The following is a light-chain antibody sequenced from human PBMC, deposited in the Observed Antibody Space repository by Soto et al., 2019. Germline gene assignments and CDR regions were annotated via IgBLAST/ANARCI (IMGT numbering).Light chain of an antibody. Sequence: DIVMTQSPDSLAGSLGEMATINCKSSQSVLYSSNNKNYLAWYQQKPGQPPKLLIYWASTRESGVPDRFSGCGSGTDFTLTISSLQAEDVAVYYCQQYYSTPVTFGQGTKLEIK. V-gene: IGKV4-1*01. CDR3: QQYYSTPVT. CDR1: QSVLYSSNNKNY. J-gene: IGKJ2*01. CDR2: WAS.